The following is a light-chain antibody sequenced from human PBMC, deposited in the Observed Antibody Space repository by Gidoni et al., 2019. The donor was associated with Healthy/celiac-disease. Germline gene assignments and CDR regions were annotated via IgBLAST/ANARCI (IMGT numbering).Light chain of an antibody. CDR1: QLGDKY. Sequence: SYTLTQTPSVAVSPVRTASITCYGEQLGDKYAWCYQQTPGQSPVLVIYQDSQRPSGIPERSSGSNSGNTATLTISGTQAMDEADYYCQAWDSSTPYVFGTGTKVTVL. V-gene: IGLV3-1*01. J-gene: IGLJ1*01. CDR3: QAWDSSTPYV. CDR2: QDS.